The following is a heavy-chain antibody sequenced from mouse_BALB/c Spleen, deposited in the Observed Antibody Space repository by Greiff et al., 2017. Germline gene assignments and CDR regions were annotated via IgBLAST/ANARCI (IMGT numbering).Heavy chain of an antibody. CDR1: GYSITSDYA. J-gene: IGHJ1*01. V-gene: IGHV3-2*02. CDR3: ARSPYYYGSSYGWYFDV. CDR2: ISYNGST. Sequence: EVHLVESGPGLVKPSQSLSLTCTVTGYSITSDYAWNWIRQFPGNKLEWMGYISYNGSTSYNPSLKSRISITRDTSKNQFFLQLNSVTTEDTATYYCARSPYYYGSSYGWYFDVWGAGTTVTVSS. D-gene: IGHD1-1*01.